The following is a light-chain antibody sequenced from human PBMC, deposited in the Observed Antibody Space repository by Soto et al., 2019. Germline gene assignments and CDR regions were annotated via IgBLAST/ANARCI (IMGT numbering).Light chain of an antibody. J-gene: IGKJ5*01. CDR2: GAS. V-gene: IGKV3-15*01. CDR3: QQYNNGPAIT. Sequence: ETVMTPSPSTQSGSTRGRVTLXRWASQSVSNNLAWYQQKPGQAPRRLIYGASTRATGIPARFSGSGSGTEFTLSISSLRSEDFAVYYCQQYNNGPAITLGQGTRLETK. CDR1: QSVSNN.